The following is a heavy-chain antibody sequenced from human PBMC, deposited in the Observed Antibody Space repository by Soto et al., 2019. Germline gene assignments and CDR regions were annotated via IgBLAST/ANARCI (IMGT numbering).Heavy chain of an antibody. Sequence: PSETLSLTCAVSSGSISSSNWWSWVRQPPGKGLEWIGEIYHSGSTNYNPSLKSRVTISVDKSKNQFSLKLSSVTAADTAVYYCARVPAANYYYYYYMDVWGKGTTVTVSS. D-gene: IGHD2-2*01. CDR1: SGSISSSNW. CDR2: IYHSGST. V-gene: IGHV4-4*02. CDR3: ARVPAANYYYYYYMDV. J-gene: IGHJ6*03.